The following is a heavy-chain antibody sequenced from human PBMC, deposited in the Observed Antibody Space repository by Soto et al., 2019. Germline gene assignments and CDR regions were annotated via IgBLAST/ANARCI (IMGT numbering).Heavy chain of an antibody. V-gene: IGHV4-59*01. CDR2: IYYSGST. J-gene: IGHJ6*02. CDR1: GGSISSYC. CDR3: ARDRRAAGTNYYYGMDV. Sequence: SETLSLTSTVSGGSISSYCWSWIRQTPGKGLEWIGYIYYSGSTNYNPSLKSRVTISVDTSKNQFSLKLSSVTAADTAVYYCARDRRAAGTNYYYGMDVWGQGTTVTV. D-gene: IGHD6-13*01.